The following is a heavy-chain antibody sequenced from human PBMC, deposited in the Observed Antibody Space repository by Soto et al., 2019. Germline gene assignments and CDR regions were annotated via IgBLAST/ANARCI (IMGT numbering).Heavy chain of an antibody. D-gene: IGHD2-15*01. CDR2: MNPNTGNT. CDR3: ASGRNHCSGGSCYSAWFDP. J-gene: IGHJ5*02. V-gene: IGHV1-8*01. Sequence: QVQLVQSGAEVKKPGASVRVSCKASGYTFTSSNVYWVRQATGLGLELMGWMNPNTGNTGYAQKVQGRVTMTRNTAMSTAYRELSSLRSEDTAVYYCASGRNHCSGGSCYSAWFDPWGQGTPVTVSS. CDR1: GYTFTSSN.